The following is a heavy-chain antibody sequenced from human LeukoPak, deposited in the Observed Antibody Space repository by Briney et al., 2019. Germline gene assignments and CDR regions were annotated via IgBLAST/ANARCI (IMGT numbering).Heavy chain of an antibody. V-gene: IGHV4-38-2*02. CDR1: GYSISSGYF. Sequence: SETLSLTCTVSGYSISSGYFWGWIRQPPGKGLEWIGTIYHSGSTYYNASLESRVTISVDTSKNQFSLKLSSVTAADTAVYYCARAYSSSWYLNWFDPWGQGTLVTVSS. D-gene: IGHD6-13*01. J-gene: IGHJ5*02. CDR3: ARAYSSSWYLNWFDP. CDR2: IYHSGST.